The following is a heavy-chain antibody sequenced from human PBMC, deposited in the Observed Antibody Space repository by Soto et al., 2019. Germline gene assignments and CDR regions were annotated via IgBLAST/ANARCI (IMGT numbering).Heavy chain of an antibody. D-gene: IGHD2-2*01. J-gene: IGHJ6*02. CDR2: IIPIFGTA. CDR3: ARGGFRSTSCYFSGYDYYGRDV. CDR1: GGTFSSYA. Sequence: ASVKVSCKASGGTFSSYAISWVRQAPGQGLEWMGGIIPIFGTANYAQKFQGRVTITADKSTSTAYMELSSLRSEDTAVYYCARGGFRSTSCYFSGYDYYGRDVWGQWPRVTVSS. V-gene: IGHV1-69*06.